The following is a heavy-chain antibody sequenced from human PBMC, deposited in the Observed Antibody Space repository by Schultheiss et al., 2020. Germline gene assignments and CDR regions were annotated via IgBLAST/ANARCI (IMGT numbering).Heavy chain of an antibody. Sequence: SETLSLTCTVSGGSISSGGYYWSWIRQHPGKGLEWIGYIYYSGSTYYNPSLKSRVTISVDTSKNQFSLKLSSVTAADTAVYYCASSKLGPYGMDVWGKGTTVTVSS. V-gene: IGHV4-31*03. CDR3: ASSKLGPYGMDV. CDR2: IYYSGST. J-gene: IGHJ6*04. CDR1: GGSISSGGYY. D-gene: IGHD7-27*01.